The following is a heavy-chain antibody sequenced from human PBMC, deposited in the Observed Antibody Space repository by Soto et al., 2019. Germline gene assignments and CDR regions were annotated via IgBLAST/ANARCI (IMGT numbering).Heavy chain of an antibody. D-gene: IGHD6-19*01. CDR3: AREYSSGWSGY. J-gene: IGHJ4*02. CDR1: GGAFSTSG. Sequence: QVHLVQSGAEVKKPGSSVKVSCMASGGAFSTSGISWVRQAPGQGLEWVGRIVPLLGTPNYAQTVQGRVTLTADASTSTAYMELSSLRSEDTGVYYCAREYSSGWSGYWGQGTLVTVSS. V-gene: IGHV1-69*01. CDR2: IVPLLGTP.